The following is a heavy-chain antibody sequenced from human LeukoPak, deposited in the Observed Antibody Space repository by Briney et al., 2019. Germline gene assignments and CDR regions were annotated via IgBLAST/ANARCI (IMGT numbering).Heavy chain of an antibody. CDR3: ARDGQLRNAFDI. D-gene: IGHD5-24*01. V-gene: IGHV4-59*01. CDR2: IHYSGST. J-gene: IGHJ3*02. CDR1: GGSINSYY. Sequence: SETLSLTCTVSGGSINSYYWSWLRQPPGKGLEWIGYIHYSGSTNYNPSLKSRVTISVDTSKNQFSLKLSSVTAADTAEYYCARDGQLRNAFDIWGQGTMLTVSS.